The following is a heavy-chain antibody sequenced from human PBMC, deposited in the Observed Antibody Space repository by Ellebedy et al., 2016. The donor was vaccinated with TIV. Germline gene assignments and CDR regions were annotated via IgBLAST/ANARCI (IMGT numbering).Heavy chain of an antibody. CDR3: ARDWCQTGESLCYDYFDY. Sequence: ASVKVSCKASGYTFTAYHIHWVRQAPGQGLEWMGWIYPYSGGTNYAPKFQGRVTMTRDTSTSTVYMELSSLRSEDTAVYYCARDWCQTGESLCYDYFDYWGQGTLVTVSS. V-gene: IGHV1-2*02. D-gene: IGHD7-27*01. J-gene: IGHJ4*02. CDR1: GYTFTAYH. CDR2: IYPYSGGT.